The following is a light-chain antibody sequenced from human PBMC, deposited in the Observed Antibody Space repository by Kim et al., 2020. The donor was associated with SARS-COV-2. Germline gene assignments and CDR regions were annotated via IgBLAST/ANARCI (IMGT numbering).Light chain of an antibody. Sequence: QSALTQPRSVSGSPGQSVTISCTATSSDVGDYEYVSWYQQHPGKAPKLIIYGVDKRPSGVPDRFSGSKSDNTASLTISGLRAEDEADYYCCSHAGTFYVFGAGTKVTVL. CDR2: GVD. CDR1: SSDVGDYEY. J-gene: IGLJ1*01. V-gene: IGLV2-11*01. CDR3: CSHAGTFYV.